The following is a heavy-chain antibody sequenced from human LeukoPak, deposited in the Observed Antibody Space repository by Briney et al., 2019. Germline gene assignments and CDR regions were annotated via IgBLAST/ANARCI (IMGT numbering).Heavy chain of an antibody. CDR3: ARDIAGRAY. V-gene: IGHV3-74*01. CDR2: IKSDGTDT. Sequence: GRSLRLSCAASGFTFSSYWMDWVRQAPGKGLMWVSRIKSDGTDTGYADSVKGRFTISRDNAKNTLYLQINSLRVEDTGVYYCARDIAGRAYWGQGTLVTVSS. J-gene: IGHJ4*02. D-gene: IGHD2-21*01. CDR1: GFTFSSYW.